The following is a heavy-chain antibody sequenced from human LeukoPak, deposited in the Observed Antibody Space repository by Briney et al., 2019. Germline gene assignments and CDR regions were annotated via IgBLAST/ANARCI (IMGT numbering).Heavy chain of an antibody. V-gene: IGHV3-20*04. D-gene: IGHD3-10*01. CDR3: ARAGFTFSDYFGSFFDY. CDR2: INWNGGST. Sequence: GGSLRLSCAASGFTFDDYGMSWVRQAPGKGLEWVSGINWNGGSTGYADSVKGRFTISRDNAKNSLYLQMNSLRAEDTAVYYCARAGFTFSDYFGSFFDYWGQGTLVTVSS. J-gene: IGHJ4*02. CDR1: GFTFDDYG.